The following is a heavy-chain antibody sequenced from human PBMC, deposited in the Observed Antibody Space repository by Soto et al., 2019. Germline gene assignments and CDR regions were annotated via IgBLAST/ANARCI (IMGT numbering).Heavy chain of an antibody. D-gene: IGHD6-13*01. J-gene: IGHJ4*02. CDR2: IRSKAYGGTT. Sequence: GGSLRLSCTASGFTFGEYATSWFRQAPGKGLEWVGFIRSKAYGGTTEYAASVKGRFTISRDDSKSIAYLQMNSLKTEDTAVYYCTRKGRTWYSSSYLDYWGQGTLVTVSS. CDR3: TRKGRTWYSSSYLDY. CDR1: GFTFGEYA. V-gene: IGHV3-49*03.